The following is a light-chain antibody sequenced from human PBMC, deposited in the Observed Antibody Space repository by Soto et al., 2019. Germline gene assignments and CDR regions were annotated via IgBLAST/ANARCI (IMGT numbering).Light chain of an antibody. V-gene: IGLV2-14*01. J-gene: IGLJ1*01. Sequence: QSALTQPASVSGSPGQSITISCTGTSRDVGGYNYVSWYQQHPGKAPKLMIYEVSNRPSGVSNRFSGSKSGNTASLTISGLQAEDEADYYCSSYTSSSTLYVLGTGTKVTVL. CDR3: SSYTSSSTLYV. CDR2: EVS. CDR1: SRDVGGYNY.